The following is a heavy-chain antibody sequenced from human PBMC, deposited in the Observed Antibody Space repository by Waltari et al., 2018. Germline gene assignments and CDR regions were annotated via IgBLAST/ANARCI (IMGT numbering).Heavy chain of an antibody. D-gene: IGHD3-10*01. CDR2: IYYSGGT. J-gene: IGHJ5*02. CDR1: GGSVRSSTYY. CDR3: AKSGADFGSGSYYEA. V-gene: IGHV4-39*01. Sequence: QLQLQESGPGLVKPSETLSLTCTVSGGSVRSSTYYWGWIRQAPGKGLEWIGSIYYSGGTEYNASLRGRVTISVDTPKNQFSLKVTSVTAADTAMYYCAKSGADFGSGSYYEAWGQGTLVSVSS.